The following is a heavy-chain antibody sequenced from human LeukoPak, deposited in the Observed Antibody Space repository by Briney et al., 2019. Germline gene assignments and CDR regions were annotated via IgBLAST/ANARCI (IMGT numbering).Heavy chain of an antibody. CDR3: AAKHSRGYGDYVGCNY. V-gene: IGHV1-69*04. CDR1: GGTFSSYA. J-gene: IGHJ4*02. D-gene: IGHD4-17*01. Sequence: SVKVSCKASGGTFSSYAISWVRQAPGQGLEWMGRIIPILGIANYAQKFQGRVTITADKSTSTAYMELSSLRSEDTAVYYCAAKHSRGYGDYVGCNYWGQGTLVTVPS. CDR2: IIPILGIA.